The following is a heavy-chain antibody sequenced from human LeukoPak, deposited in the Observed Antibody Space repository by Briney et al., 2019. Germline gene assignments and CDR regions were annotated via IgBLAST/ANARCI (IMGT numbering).Heavy chain of an antibody. CDR2: ISYDGSNK. J-gene: IGHJ4*02. D-gene: IGHD5-18*01. V-gene: IGHV3-30*03. CDR1: GFTFSSYG. CDR3: ARGNGNNYGYLDY. Sequence: GGSLRLSCAASGFTFSSYGMHWVRQAPGKGLEWVAVISYDGSNKYYADSVKGRFTISRDNSKNTLYLQMNSLRAEDTAVYYCARGNGNNYGYLDYWGQGTVVTVSS.